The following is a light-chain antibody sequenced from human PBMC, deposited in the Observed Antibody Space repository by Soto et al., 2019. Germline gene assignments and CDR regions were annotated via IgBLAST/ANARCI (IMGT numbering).Light chain of an antibody. CDR1: QSVSSSY. CDR3: QQYAASGGT. J-gene: IGKJ2*01. V-gene: IGKV3-20*01. CDR2: GAS. Sequence: EIVVTQSPGTLSLSPGERATLSCRASQSVSSSYLAWYQQKPGQAPRLLIYGASIRATGIPDRFSGSGSGTDFTLTISRLEPEDFAVYYCQQYAASGGTFGQGTKLEIK.